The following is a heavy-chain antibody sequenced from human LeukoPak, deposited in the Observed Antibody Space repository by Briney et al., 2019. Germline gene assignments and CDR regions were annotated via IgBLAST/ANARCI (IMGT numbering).Heavy chain of an antibody. CDR3: AGTGVVVTASDAFDI. CDR2: IYYSGST. Sequence: SETLSLTCTVSGGSISSHYWSWIRQPPGKGLEWIGYIYYSGSTNYNPSLKSRVTISVDTSKNQPSLKLSSVTAADTAVYYCAGTGVVVTASDAFDIWGQGTMVTVSS. J-gene: IGHJ3*02. CDR1: GGSISSHY. D-gene: IGHD2-21*02. V-gene: IGHV4-59*11.